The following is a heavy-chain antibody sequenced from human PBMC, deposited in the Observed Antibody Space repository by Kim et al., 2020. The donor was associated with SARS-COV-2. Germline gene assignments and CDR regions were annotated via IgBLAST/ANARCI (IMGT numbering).Heavy chain of an antibody. Sequence: VDSVKGRFTISRDNAKNSLYLQMNSLRAEDTAVYYCARDILTGYFGGSYWGQGTLVTVSS. D-gene: IGHD3-9*01. CDR3: ARDILTGYFGGSY. V-gene: IGHV3-7*01. J-gene: IGHJ4*02.